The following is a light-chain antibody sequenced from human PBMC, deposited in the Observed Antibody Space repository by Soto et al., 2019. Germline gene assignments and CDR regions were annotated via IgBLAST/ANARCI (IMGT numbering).Light chain of an antibody. CDR3: GSKAGDKKHVV. CDR1: NIDIGDFNY. V-gene: IGLV2-8*01. Sequence: QSALTQPPSASGSPGQSVTISCTATNIDIGDFNYVSWYQHHPGKAPKLLISEVTQRPSGVPDRFSGSKSGHTASLTVSGLQAEDEADHYCGSKAGDKKHVVFGGGTKVTVL. J-gene: IGLJ2*01. CDR2: EVT.